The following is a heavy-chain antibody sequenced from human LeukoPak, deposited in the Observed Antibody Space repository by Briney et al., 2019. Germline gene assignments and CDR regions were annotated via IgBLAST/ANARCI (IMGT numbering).Heavy chain of an antibody. CDR2: IYYSGST. CDR1: GGSISSYY. D-gene: IGHD2-15*01. CDR3: ATMVAATHDAFDI. J-gene: IGHJ3*02. V-gene: IGHV4-59*01. Sequence: SETLSLTCTVSGGSISSYYWSWIRQPPGKGLEWIGYIYYSGSTNYNPSLKSRVTISVDTSKNQFSLKLGSVTAADTAVYYCATMVAATHDAFDIWGQGTMVTVSS.